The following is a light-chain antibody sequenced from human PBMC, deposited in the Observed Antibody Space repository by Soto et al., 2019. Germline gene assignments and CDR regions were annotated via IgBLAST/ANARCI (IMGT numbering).Light chain of an antibody. V-gene: IGLV2-23*02. CDR3: CSHAGSSTYV. CDR2: EVS. J-gene: IGLJ1*01. CDR1: SSVVGSYNL. Sequence: QSALTQSASVSGSPGQSITVSCTGTSSVVGSYNLVSWYQHHPGKAPKLLIYEVSKRPSGVSYRFSGSKSGNTASLTISGLQAEDEADYYCCSHAGSSTYVFGTGTKVTDL.